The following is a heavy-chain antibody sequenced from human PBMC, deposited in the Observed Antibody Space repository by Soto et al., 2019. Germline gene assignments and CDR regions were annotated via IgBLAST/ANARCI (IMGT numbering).Heavy chain of an antibody. CDR1: GFTFSSYA. CDR3: ANTPYLDIVVVVAATRDYYYYGMDV. D-gene: IGHD2-15*01. J-gene: IGHJ6*02. CDR2: ISGSGGST. V-gene: IGHV3-23*01. Sequence: GGSLRLSCAASGFTFSSYAMSWVRQAPGKGLEWVSAISGSGGSTYYADSVKGRFTISRDNSKNTLYLQMNSLRAEDTAVYYCANTPYLDIVVVVAATRDYYYYGMDVWGQGTTVTVSS.